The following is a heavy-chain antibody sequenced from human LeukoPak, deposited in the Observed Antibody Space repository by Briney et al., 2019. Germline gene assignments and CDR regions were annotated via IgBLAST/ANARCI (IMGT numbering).Heavy chain of an antibody. J-gene: IGHJ4*02. V-gene: IGHV3-30*02. Sequence: GGSLRLSCVASGFIFSNSGMQWVRQAPGKGLEWVAFIRYDASNRFYADSVKGRFTISRDNAKNSLYLQMNGLRAEDTAVYYCAREIAPGYYDSSGYDYWGQGTLVTVSS. CDR1: GFIFSNSG. CDR3: AREIAPGYYDSSGYDY. CDR2: IRYDASNR. D-gene: IGHD3-22*01.